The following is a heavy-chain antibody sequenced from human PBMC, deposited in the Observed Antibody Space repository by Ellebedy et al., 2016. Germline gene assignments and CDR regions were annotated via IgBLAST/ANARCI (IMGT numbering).Heavy chain of an antibody. V-gene: IGHV3-11*01. CDR1: EFTFSDYY. J-gene: IGHJ4*02. Sequence: GGSLRLSXAASEFTFSDYYMSWIRQIPGKGLEWVSYISGSGITIYYEDPVKGRFTISRDNAKKSLYLHMNSLRAEDTAVYYCARGSVGDCSSTSCYGDYWGQGTLVTVSS. D-gene: IGHD2-2*01. CDR3: ARGSVGDCSSTSCYGDY. CDR2: ISGSGITI.